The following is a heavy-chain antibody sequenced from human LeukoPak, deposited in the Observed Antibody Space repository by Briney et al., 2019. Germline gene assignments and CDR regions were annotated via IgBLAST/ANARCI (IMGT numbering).Heavy chain of an antibody. J-gene: IGHJ4*02. V-gene: IGHV3-48*03. D-gene: IGHD3-16*02. Sequence: GGSLRLSCAASGXTFRNYEMSWVRQAPGKGLEWVSYISPSGDTIYYGDSVKGRFTISRDNDKNSLFLQMNSLRAEDTAVYYCHVRLGELSLITWGQGTLVTVSS. CDR2: ISPSGDTI. CDR1: GXTFRNYE. CDR3: HVRLGELSLIT.